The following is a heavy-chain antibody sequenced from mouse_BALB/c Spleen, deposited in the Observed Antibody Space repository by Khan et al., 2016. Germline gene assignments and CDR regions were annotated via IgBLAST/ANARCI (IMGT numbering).Heavy chain of an antibody. CDR2: ISTYYGDA. D-gene: IGHD1-2*01. Sequence: QVQLQQPGAELVRPGVSVKISCKGSGYTFTDYDLHWVKQSHAKSLEWIGIISTYYGDATYNQKFKGKATMTVDKSSSTAYMELARLTSEDSAIYYWARGTTALFYALDYWAQGTSVTVSS. CDR3: ARGTTALFYALDY. J-gene: IGHJ4*01. V-gene: IGHV1S137*01. CDR1: GYTFTDYD.